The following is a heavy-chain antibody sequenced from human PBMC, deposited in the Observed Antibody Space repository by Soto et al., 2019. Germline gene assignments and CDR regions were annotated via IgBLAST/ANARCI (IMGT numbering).Heavy chain of an antibody. V-gene: IGHV3-15*07. CDR1: GFTFSNAW. CDR2: IKSKTDGGTT. D-gene: IGHD3-22*01. J-gene: IGHJ4*02. Sequence: GGSLRLSCAASGFTFSNAWMNWVRQAPGKGLEWVGRIKSKTDGGTTDYAAPVKGRFTISRDDSKNTLYLQMNSLKTEDIAVYYCTTDPVTMIVVVPSSGWGQGTLVTVS. CDR3: TTDPVTMIVVVPSSG.